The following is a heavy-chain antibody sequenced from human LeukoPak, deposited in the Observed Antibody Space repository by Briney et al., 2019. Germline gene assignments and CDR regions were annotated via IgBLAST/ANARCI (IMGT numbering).Heavy chain of an antibody. J-gene: IGHJ5*02. CDR3: AREGGSNRFDP. CDR2: ISSSGSTI. V-gene: IGHV3-48*03. D-gene: IGHD1-26*01. CDR1: GFTFSSYA. Sequence: PGGSLRLSCAASGFTFSSYAMNWVRQAPGKGLEWVSYISSSGSTIYYADSVKGRFTISRDNAQNSLYLQMNSLRAEATAVYYCAREGGSNRFDPWGQGTLVTVSS.